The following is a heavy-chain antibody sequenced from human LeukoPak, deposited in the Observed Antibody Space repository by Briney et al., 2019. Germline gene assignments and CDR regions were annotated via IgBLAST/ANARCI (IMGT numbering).Heavy chain of an antibody. CDR1: GYTFTSYY. D-gene: IGHD3-10*01. Sequence: GASVKVSCKASGYTFTSYYMHWVRQAPGQGLEWMGIINPSGGSTSYAQKFQGRVTMTRDMSTSTVYMELSSLRSEDTAVYYCARAPLNYYGSGSYVGRGYYFDYWGQGTLVTVSS. J-gene: IGHJ4*02. CDR3: ARAPLNYYGSGSYVGRGYYFDY. V-gene: IGHV1-46*01. CDR2: INPSGGST.